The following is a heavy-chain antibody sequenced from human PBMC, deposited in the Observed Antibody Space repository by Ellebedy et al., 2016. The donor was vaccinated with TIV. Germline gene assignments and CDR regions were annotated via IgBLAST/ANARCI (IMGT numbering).Heavy chain of an antibody. CDR2: ISYDGSNK. CDR1: GFTFSSYG. J-gene: IGHJ6*02. CDR3: ARDGRTYGSGSPIWERYYYYGMDV. Sequence: GGSLRLXCAASGFTFSSYGMHWVRQAPGKGLEWVAVISYDGSNKYYADSVKGRFTISRDNSKNTLYLQMNSLRAEDTAVYYCARDGRTYGSGSPIWERYYYYGMDVWGQGTTVTVSS. V-gene: IGHV3-30*03. D-gene: IGHD3-10*01.